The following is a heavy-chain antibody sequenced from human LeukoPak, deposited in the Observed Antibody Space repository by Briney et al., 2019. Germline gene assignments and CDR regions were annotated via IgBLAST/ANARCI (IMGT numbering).Heavy chain of an antibody. J-gene: IGHJ5*02. CDR1: GFTFRAHS. D-gene: IGHD2/OR15-2a*01. V-gene: IGHV3-30-3*01. CDR2: TSYDGSKK. Sequence: GRPLRLSCAASGFTFRAHSMHWVRQAPGKGLEWVACTSYDGSKKYYGDSVKGRFTISRDNSKNTLYLEVSTLGAEDTAVYYCTRNPEMQYWFDPWGQGTLVTVSS. CDR3: TRNPEMQYWFDP.